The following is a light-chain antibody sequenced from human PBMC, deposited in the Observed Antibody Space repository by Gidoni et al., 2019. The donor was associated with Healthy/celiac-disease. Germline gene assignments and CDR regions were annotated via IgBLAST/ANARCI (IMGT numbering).Light chain of an antibody. V-gene: IGKV1-39*01. J-gene: IGKJ1*01. Sequence: DIQMTQSPSSLSASVGDRVTITCRASQSISSYLNWYQQKPGKAPKLPSSFSGSGSGTDFTLTISSLQPEDFATYCCQQSYSTPLTFGQGTKVEIK. CDR1: QSISSY. CDR3: QQSYSTPLT.